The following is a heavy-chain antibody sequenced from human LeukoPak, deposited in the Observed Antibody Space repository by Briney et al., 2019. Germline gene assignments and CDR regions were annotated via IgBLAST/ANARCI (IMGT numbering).Heavy chain of an antibody. CDR2: INPNSGGT. CDR1: GYTFTGYY. Sequence: ASVKVSCKASGYTFTGYYMHWVRQAPGQGLEWMGWINPNSGGTNYAQKFQGRVTMTRDTSISTAYMELSRLRSDDTAVYYCARGRGYCGGDCYWAYYYYYMDVWGKGTTVTVSS. D-gene: IGHD2-21*01. CDR3: ARGRGYCGGDCYWAYYYYYMDV. J-gene: IGHJ6*03. V-gene: IGHV1-2*02.